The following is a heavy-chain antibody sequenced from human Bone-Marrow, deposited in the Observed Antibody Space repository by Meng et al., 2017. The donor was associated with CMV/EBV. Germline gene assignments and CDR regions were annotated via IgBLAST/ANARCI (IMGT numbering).Heavy chain of an antibody. J-gene: IGHJ4*02. V-gene: IGHV1-18*01. Sequence: ASVKVSCKASGYTFTSYGISWVRQAPGQGLEWMGWISAYNGNTNYAQKFQGRVTMTTDTSTSTAYMELRSLRSDDTAVYYCARDINNYCSSTSCYGGGYYWGQGTLVTVSS. D-gene: IGHD2-2*01. CDR1: GYTFTSYG. CDR2: ISAYNGNT. CDR3: ARDINNYCSSTSCYGGGYY.